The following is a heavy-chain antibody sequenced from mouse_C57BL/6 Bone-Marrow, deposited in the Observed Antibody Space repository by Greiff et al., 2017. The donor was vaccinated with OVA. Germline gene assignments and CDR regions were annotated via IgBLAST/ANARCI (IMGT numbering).Heavy chain of an antibody. V-gene: IGHV1-59*01. Sequence: VQLQQSGAELVRPGTSVKLSCKASGYTFTSYWMHWVKQRPGQGLEWIGVIDPSDSYTNYNQKFKGKATLTVETSSSTAYMQLSSLTSEASAVYYGAPYSNYAWFAYWGQGTLVTVSA. D-gene: IGHD2-5*01. CDR2: IDPSDSYT. CDR1: GYTFTSYW. CDR3: APYSNYAWFAY. J-gene: IGHJ3*01.